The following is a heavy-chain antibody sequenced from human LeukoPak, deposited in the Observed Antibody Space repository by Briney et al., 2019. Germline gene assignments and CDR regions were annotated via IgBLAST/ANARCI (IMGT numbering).Heavy chain of an antibody. V-gene: IGHV3-21*01. J-gene: IGHJ4*02. Sequence: GGSLRLSCAASGFTFSSYSMNWVRQAPGKGLEWVSSICSSSSYIYYADSVKGRFTISRDNAKNSLYLQMNSLRAEDTAAYYCARDRSKYYYDSSALDYWGQGTLVSVSS. CDR3: ARDRSKYYYDSSALDY. CDR2: ICSSSSYI. D-gene: IGHD3-22*01. CDR1: GFTFSSYS.